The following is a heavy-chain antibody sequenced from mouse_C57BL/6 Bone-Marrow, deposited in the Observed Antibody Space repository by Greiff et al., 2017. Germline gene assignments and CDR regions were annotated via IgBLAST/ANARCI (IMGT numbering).Heavy chain of an antibody. Sequence: QVQLQQPGAELVKPGASVKLSCKASGYTFTSYWMQWVKQRPGQGLEWIGEIDPSDSNTNYNQKFKGKATLTVDTSSSTAYMQLSSLTSEDSAVYDCARIYYGNLPYWYFDVWGTGTTVTVSS. CDR3: ARIYYGNLPYWYFDV. V-gene: IGHV1-50*01. CDR1: GYTFTSYW. J-gene: IGHJ1*03. CDR2: IDPSDSNT. D-gene: IGHD2-1*01.